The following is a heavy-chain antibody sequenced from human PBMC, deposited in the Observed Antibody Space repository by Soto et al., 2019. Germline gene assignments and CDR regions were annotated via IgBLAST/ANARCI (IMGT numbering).Heavy chain of an antibody. Sequence: SETLSLTCSVSGGSVSSGSFYWGWIRQPPGKRLEWIGNVYYNGDTSYNPSLKSRVTISVDTSENQFSLRLNYVTAADTAVYYCAREKYYYGSGSYYNYYFDYWGQGTLVTVSS. CDR3: AREKYYYGSGSYYNYYFDY. CDR2: VYYNGDT. CDR1: GGSVSSGSFY. V-gene: IGHV4-39*02. D-gene: IGHD3-10*01. J-gene: IGHJ4*02.